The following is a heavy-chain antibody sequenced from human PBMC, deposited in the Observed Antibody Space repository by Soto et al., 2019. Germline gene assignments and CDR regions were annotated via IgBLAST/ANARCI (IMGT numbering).Heavy chain of an antibody. Sequence: EVQLVESGGGLVQPGGSLRLSCAASGFTFSNFWMHWVRQVPGKGLMWVSRINEDGRIINYADSVKGRFTISRDNARDKQYLEMNSLRAEDTGKYYCTRDIGGWGAYWGQGALVTVSS. CDR1: GFTFSNFW. J-gene: IGHJ4*02. CDR3: TRDIGGWGAY. CDR2: INEDGRII. V-gene: IGHV3-74*01. D-gene: IGHD3-10*01.